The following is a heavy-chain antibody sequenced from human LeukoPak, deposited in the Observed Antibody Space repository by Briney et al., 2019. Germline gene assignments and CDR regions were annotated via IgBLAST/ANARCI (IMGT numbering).Heavy chain of an antibody. J-gene: IGHJ4*02. Sequence: GGSLRLSCAASGFTFSTYEMNWVRQAPGTGLAWVSRIKSDGSNSNYADCVKGRFTISRDNAKNTLYLQMNSLRPEDTAVYYCAREGAGPDYWGQGTLVTVSS. D-gene: IGHD6-19*01. CDR2: IKSDGSNS. CDR3: AREGAGPDY. CDR1: GFTFSTYE. V-gene: IGHV3-74*01.